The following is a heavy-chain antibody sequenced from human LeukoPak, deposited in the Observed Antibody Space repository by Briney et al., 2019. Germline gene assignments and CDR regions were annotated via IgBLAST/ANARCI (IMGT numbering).Heavy chain of an antibody. D-gene: IGHD6-19*01. CDR2: IYSGGST. CDR1: GFTVSSNY. J-gene: IGHJ4*02. Sequence: PGGSLRLSCAASGFTVSSNYMSWLRQAPGQGLEWVSVIYSGGSTYYADSVKGRFTISRDNYKNTQYLQMNSVRAEDTAVYYCARSWLGFDYWGQGTLVTVSS. V-gene: IGHV3-66*01. CDR3: ARSWLGFDY.